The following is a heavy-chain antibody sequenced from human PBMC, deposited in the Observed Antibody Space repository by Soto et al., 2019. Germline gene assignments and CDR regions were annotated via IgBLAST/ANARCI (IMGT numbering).Heavy chain of an antibody. CDR3: ARDSPPYYYGSGSYYTFDY. CDR2: IYTSGST. D-gene: IGHD3-10*01. J-gene: IGHJ4*02. CDR1: GGSLSSYY. Sequence: SQTLSLTCTVSGGSLSSYYWSWIRQPAGKGLEWTGRIYTSGSTNYNPSLKSRVTMSVDTSKNQFSLKLSSVTAADTAVYYCARDSPPYYYGSGSYYTFDYWGQGTLVTVSS. V-gene: IGHV4-4*07.